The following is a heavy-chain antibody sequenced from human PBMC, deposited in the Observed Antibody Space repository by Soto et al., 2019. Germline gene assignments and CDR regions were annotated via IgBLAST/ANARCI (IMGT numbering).Heavy chain of an antibody. CDR1: GCTFPSYG. D-gene: IGHD6-19*01. CDR3: ARGIYSSGWQDY. V-gene: IGHV1-18*01. Sequence: GASVKVSCKASGCTFPSYGISWVRQAPGQGLEWMGWISAYNGNTNYAQKLQGRVPMTTDTSTSTAYMELRSLRSDATAVYYCARGIYSSGWQDYWGQGTLVTVSS. CDR2: ISAYNGNT. J-gene: IGHJ4*02.